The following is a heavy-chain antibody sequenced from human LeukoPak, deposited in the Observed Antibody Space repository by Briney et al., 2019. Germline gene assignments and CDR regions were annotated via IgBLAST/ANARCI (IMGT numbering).Heavy chain of an antibody. CDR1: GGTFSSYA. Sequence: SVKVSCKASGGTFSSYAISWVRQAPGQGLEWMGGIIPIFGTANYAQKFQGRVTITADESTSTAYMELSSLRSEDTAVYYCARMGNTAMARGDYWGQGTLVTVSS. CDR3: ARMGNTAMARGDY. CDR2: IIPIFGTA. J-gene: IGHJ4*02. D-gene: IGHD5-18*01. V-gene: IGHV1-69*13.